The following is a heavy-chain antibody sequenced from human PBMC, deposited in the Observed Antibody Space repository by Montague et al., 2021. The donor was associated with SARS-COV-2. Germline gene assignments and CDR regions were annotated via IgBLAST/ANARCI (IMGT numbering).Heavy chain of an antibody. J-gene: IGHJ6*03. V-gene: IGHV6-1*01. D-gene: IGHD1-14*01. CDR3: ARATEWRGYYYYYYMDV. Sequence: CAISGDSVSSNSAAWNWIRQSPSRRLEWLGRTYYRSRWFNDYAVSIRSRITINPDTSKNQFSLQLNSVTPEDTAVYYCARATEWRGYYYYYYMDVWGKGTTVTVSS. CDR2: TYYRSRWFN. CDR1: GDSVSSNSAA.